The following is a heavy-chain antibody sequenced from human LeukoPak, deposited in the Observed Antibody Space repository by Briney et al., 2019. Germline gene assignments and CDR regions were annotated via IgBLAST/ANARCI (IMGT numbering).Heavy chain of an antibody. CDR1: GFTFSTYA. V-gene: IGHV3-30-3*01. CDR3: AREWWALDY. Sequence: GGSLRLSCAASGFTFSTYAVHWVRQAPGKGLEWVAVISYDGSKRYYADSVKGRFTISRDNSKNTLYLQMNSLRAEDTAVYYCAREWWALDYWGQGTLVTVSS. J-gene: IGHJ4*02. CDR2: ISYDGSKR. D-gene: IGHD2-15*01.